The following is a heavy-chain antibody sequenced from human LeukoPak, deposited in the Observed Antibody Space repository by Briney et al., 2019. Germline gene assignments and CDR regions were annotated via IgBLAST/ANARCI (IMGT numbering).Heavy chain of an antibody. J-gene: IGHJ5*02. CDR2: IRYDGSNK. D-gene: IGHD3-10*01. Sequence: GGSLRLSCAASGFTFSSYGMHWVRQAPGKGLEWVAFIRYDGSNKYYADSVKGRFTISRDNSKNTLYLQMNSLRAEDTAVYYCAKDWVTISGSHPRIDPWGQGTLVTVSS. CDR3: AKDWVTISGSHPRIDP. CDR1: GFTFSSYG. V-gene: IGHV3-30*02.